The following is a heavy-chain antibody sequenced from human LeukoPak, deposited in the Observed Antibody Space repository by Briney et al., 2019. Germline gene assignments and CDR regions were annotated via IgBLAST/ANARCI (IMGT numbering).Heavy chain of an antibody. V-gene: IGHV4-4*07. Sequence: PSETLSLTCAVYGGSFSGYYWSWIRQPAGKGLEWIGRIYSSGSTTYNPSLKSRVTISVDTSKNQFSLKVTSVTAADTAVYYCARDSGTTGEVKFDPWGQGTLVTVSS. CDR2: IYSSGST. D-gene: IGHD3-10*01. CDR3: ARDSGTTGEVKFDP. CDR1: GGSFSGYY. J-gene: IGHJ5*02.